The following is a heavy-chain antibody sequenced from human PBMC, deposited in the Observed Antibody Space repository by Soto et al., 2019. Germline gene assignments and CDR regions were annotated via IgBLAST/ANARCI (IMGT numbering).Heavy chain of an antibody. J-gene: IGHJ6*03. V-gene: IGHV1-18*01. CDR1: GYTFTNYG. D-gene: IGHD2-2*01. Sequence: QVQLVQSGAEVKKPGASVKVPCKASGYTFTNYGLSWVRQAPGQGLEWMGGISAYNDNTNYAQKFQGRVTVTTDTSTSTAYFELRSLRSDDTAVYFCAREGRYCSSTNCPSYMDVWGKGTTVTVSS. CDR2: ISAYNDNT. CDR3: AREGRYCSSTNCPSYMDV.